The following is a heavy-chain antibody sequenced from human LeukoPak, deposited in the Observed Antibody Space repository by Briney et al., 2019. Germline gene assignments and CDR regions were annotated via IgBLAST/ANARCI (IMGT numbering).Heavy chain of an antibody. Sequence: GGSLRLSCAASGFTFSSYSMNWVRQAPGKGLEWVSSISSSSSSIYYADSVKGRFTISRDNSKSTLYLQMNSLRAEDTAVYYCAKRTTAKGFDYWGQGTLVTVSS. CDR1: GFTFSSYS. CDR3: AKRTTAKGFDY. J-gene: IGHJ4*02. CDR2: ISSSSSSI. D-gene: IGHD1-7*01. V-gene: IGHV3-21*04.